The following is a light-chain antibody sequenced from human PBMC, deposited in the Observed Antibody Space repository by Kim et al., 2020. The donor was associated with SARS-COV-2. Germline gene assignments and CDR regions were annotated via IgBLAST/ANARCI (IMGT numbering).Light chain of an antibody. CDR1: SSNIGSNT. Sequence: ELTQPPSASGTPGQRVTISCSGSSSNIGSNTVNWYQQLQGTAPKLLLYSNNQPPSGVPDRFSGSKSGTSASLAISGRQSEAEADYYCSTWDDSLNAVVFGGGTQLTVL. V-gene: IGLV1-44*01. J-gene: IGLJ2*01. CDR3: STWDDSLNAVV. CDR2: SNN.